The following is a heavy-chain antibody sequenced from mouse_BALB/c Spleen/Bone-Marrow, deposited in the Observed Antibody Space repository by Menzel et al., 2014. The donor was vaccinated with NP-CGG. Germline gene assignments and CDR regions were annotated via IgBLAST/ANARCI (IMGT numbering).Heavy chain of an antibody. J-gene: IGHJ4*01. V-gene: IGHV5-17*02. Sequence: EVHLVESGGGLVRPGGSRKLSCAASGFTFSSFGTHWVRQAPEKGLEWVAYISSGSGTIYYADTVKGRFTISRDNPKNTLFLQMTSLRSEDTAMYYCARSGYGSTVYAMDYWGQGTSVTVSS. D-gene: IGHD1-1*01. CDR1: GFTFSSFG. CDR3: ARSGYGSTVYAMDY. CDR2: ISSGSGTI.